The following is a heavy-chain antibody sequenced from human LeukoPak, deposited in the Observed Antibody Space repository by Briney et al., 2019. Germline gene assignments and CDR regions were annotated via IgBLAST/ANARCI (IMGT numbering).Heavy chain of an antibody. CDR3: ARGLQAVRGVIIGFDP. D-gene: IGHD3-10*01. CDR2: IYYIGNT. Sequence: SETLSLTCAVSGVSISNGGYSWSWIRQPPGKGLEWIGYIYYIGNTYYNPSLRSRVTISVDTSKNQFSLKLSSVTAADTAVYYCARGLQAVRGVIIGFDPWGQGTLVTVSS. CDR1: GVSISNGGYS. J-gene: IGHJ5*02. V-gene: IGHV4-30-4*07.